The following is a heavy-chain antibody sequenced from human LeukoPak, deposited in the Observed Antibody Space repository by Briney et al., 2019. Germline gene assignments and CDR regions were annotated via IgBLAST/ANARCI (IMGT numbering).Heavy chain of an antibody. CDR3: ARGFCSSTSCHWYFDL. CDR2: IYYSGST. Sequence: SETLSLTCTVSGGSISSHYWSWIRQPPGKGLEWIGYIYYSGSTNYNPSLKSRVTISVDTSKNQFSLKLSSVTAADTAVYYCARGFCSSTSCHWYFDLWGRGTLVTVSA. CDR1: GGSISSHY. J-gene: IGHJ2*01. V-gene: IGHV4-59*11. D-gene: IGHD2-2*01.